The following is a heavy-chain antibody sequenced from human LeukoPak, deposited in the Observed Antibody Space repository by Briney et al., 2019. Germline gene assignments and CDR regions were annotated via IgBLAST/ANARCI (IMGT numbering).Heavy chain of an antibody. V-gene: IGHV3-48*01. CDR2: ISSSSSTI. D-gene: IGHD3-3*01. CDR3: AREYYDFWSGYRPTDDAFDI. CDR1: GFTFSSYG. Sequence: GGSLRLSCAASGFTFSSYGMHWVRQAPGKGLEWVSYISSSSSTIYYADSVKGRFTISRDNAKNSLYLQMNSLRAEDTAVYYCAREYYDFWSGYRPTDDAFDIWGQGTMVTVSS. J-gene: IGHJ3*02.